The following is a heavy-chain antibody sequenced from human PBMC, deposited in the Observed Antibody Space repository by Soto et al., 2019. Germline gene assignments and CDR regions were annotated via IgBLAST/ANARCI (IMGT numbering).Heavy chain of an antibody. CDR1: GDSVSSSGYY. CDR2: VFYKGNT. J-gene: IGHJ4*02. V-gene: IGHV4-39*01. Sequence: PSETLSLTCTVSGDSVSSSGYYWGWIRQPPGKGLEWVGSVFYKGNTYYNPSPKSRGSISVDTSNNQFSLMLPSVTAADTAVYYCARNGVDGFYLFRGVLDSWGQGTLVTVSS. CDR3: ARNGVDGFYLFRGVLDS. D-gene: IGHD3-3*01.